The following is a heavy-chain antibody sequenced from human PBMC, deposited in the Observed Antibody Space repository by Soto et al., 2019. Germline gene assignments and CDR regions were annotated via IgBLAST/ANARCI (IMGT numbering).Heavy chain of an antibody. J-gene: IGHJ4*02. CDR1: GGSISSYY. V-gene: IGHV4-59*12. CDR2: IYYSGST. D-gene: IGHD5-12*01. Sequence: TSETLSLTCTVSGGSISSYYWSWIRQPPGKGLEWIGYIYYSGSTNYNPSLKSRVTISVDTSKNQFSLKLSSVTAADTAVYYCARGGYSGYDSYRLSYWGQGTLATVSS. CDR3: ARGGYSGYDSYRLSY.